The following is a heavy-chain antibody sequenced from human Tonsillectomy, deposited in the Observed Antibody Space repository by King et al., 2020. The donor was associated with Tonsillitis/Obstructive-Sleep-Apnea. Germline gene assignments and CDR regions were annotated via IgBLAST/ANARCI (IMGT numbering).Heavy chain of an antibody. D-gene: IGHD5-12*01. J-gene: IGHJ4*02. CDR3: IKGGVATILPFDY. CDR2: ISWNSGSI. CDR1: GFTFDDYA. V-gene: IGHV3-9*01. Sequence: LVQSGGGLVQPGRSLRLSCAASGFTFDDYAMHWVRHAPGKGLEWVSVISWNSGSIGYADSVKGRFTISRDNARNSLYLQMNSLRAEDTAFYYCIKGGVATILPFDYWGQGTLVTVSS.